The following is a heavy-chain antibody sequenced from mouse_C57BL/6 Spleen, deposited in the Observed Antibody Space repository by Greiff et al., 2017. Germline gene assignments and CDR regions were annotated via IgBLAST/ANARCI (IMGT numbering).Heavy chain of an antibody. D-gene: IGHD1-1*01. CDR1: GYSFTDYN. CDR3: ARRGRSPWLAY. CDR2: INPNYGTT. Sequence: EVQLVESGPELVKPGASVKISCKASGYSFTDYNMNWVKQSNGKSLEWIGVINPNYGTTSYNPKFNGKATLTVDQSSSTAYMQLNSLTSEESAFYYCARRGRSPWLAYWGQGTLVTVSA. V-gene: IGHV1-39*01. J-gene: IGHJ3*01.